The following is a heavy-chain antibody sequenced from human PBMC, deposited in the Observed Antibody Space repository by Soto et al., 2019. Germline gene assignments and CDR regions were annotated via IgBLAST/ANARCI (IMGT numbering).Heavy chain of an antibody. D-gene: IGHD3-9*01. CDR2: ISAYNGNT. V-gene: IGHV1-18*01. J-gene: IGHJ4*02. CDR1: GYTFTSYG. Sequence: ASVKVSCKASGYTFTSYGISWVRQAPGQGLEWMGWISAYNGNTNYAQKLQGRVTMTTDTSTSTAYMELRSLRSDDTAVYYCARDTPSLEDYDILTGYSGRAYFDYWGQGTLVTVSS. CDR3: ARDTPSLEDYDILTGYSGRAYFDY.